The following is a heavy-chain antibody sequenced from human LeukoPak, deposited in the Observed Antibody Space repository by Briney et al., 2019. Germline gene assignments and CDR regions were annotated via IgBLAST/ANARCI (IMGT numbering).Heavy chain of an antibody. Sequence: GGSLRLSCAASGFTFSSYWMSWVRQAPGKGLEWVANIKQDGSEKYYVESVKGRFTISRDNAKNSLYLQMNSLRAEDTAVYYCARDLMEYCTNGVCYELDYFDYWGQGTLVTVSS. CDR1: GFTFSSYW. V-gene: IGHV3-7*01. CDR3: ARDLMEYCTNGVCYELDYFDY. CDR2: IKQDGSEK. J-gene: IGHJ4*02. D-gene: IGHD2-8*01.